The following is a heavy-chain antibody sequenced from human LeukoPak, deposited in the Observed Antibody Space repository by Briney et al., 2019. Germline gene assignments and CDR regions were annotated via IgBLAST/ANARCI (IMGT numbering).Heavy chain of an antibody. CDR2: IYTSGST. Sequence: SETLSLTCTVSGGSISSSSYYWSWIRQPAGKGLEWIGRIYTSGSTNYNPSLKSRVTMSVDTSKNQFSLKLSSVTAADTAVYYCARLGGYYGSGSYLSWFDPWGQGTLVTVSS. CDR1: GGSISSSSYY. D-gene: IGHD3-10*01. CDR3: ARLGGYYGSGSYLSWFDP. V-gene: IGHV4-61*02. J-gene: IGHJ5*02.